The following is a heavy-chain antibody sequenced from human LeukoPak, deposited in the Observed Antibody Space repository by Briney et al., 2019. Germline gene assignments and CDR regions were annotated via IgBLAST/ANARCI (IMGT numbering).Heavy chain of an antibody. J-gene: IGHJ6*03. D-gene: IGHD3-3*01. Sequence: SETLSLTCTVSGGSISSYYWSWIRQPPGKGLEWIGYIYYSGSTSYNPSLKSRVTISVDTSKNQFSLKLSSVTAADTALYYCARDRKGRFLEWLPFNYYYYMDVWGKGTTVTVSS. CDR3: ARDRKGRFLEWLPFNYYYYMDV. CDR2: IYYSGST. V-gene: IGHV4-59*12. CDR1: GGSISSYY.